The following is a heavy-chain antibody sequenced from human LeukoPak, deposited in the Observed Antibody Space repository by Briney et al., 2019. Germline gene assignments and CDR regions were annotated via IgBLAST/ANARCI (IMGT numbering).Heavy chain of an antibody. D-gene: IGHD3-22*01. V-gene: IGHV3-30*18. CDR3: AKSQLYYYDSSGYSSYFDY. Sequence: GGSLRLSCAASGFTFSSYGMHWVRQAPGKGLEGVAVISYDGSNKYYADSVKGRFTISRDNSKNTLYLQMNSLRAEDTAVYYCAKSQLYYYDSSGYSSYFDYWGQGTLVTVSS. CDR1: GFTFSSYG. J-gene: IGHJ4*02. CDR2: ISYDGSNK.